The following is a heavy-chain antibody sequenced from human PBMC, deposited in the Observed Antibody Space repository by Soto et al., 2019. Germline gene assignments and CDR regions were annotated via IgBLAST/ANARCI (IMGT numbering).Heavy chain of an antibody. CDR2: IVPILGIA. V-gene: IGHV1-69*02. Sequence: QVQLVQSGAEVKKPGSSVKVSCKASGGTFSSYTISWVRQAPGQGLEWMGRIVPILGIANYAQKFQGRVTLTADKSTSTAYMELSSLRSEDTAVYYCARTVPSAYYYGMDVWGQGTTVTVSS. J-gene: IGHJ6*02. CDR1: GGTFSSYT. CDR3: ARTVPSAYYYGMDV. D-gene: IGHD4-17*01.